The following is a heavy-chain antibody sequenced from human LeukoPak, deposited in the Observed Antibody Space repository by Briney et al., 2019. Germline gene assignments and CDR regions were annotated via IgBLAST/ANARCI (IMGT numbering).Heavy chain of an antibody. CDR2: ISSSSNYI. CDR1: GFNFRNYH. J-gene: IGHJ4*02. Sequence: GGSLRHSCAASGFNFRNYHMNWVRQAPGKGLEWVSFISSSSNYIYYADSVKGRFTISRDNAKNSLYLQMNSLRAEDTAVYYCARDRYVGICPDYWGQGTLVTVSS. CDR3: ARDRYVGICPDY. V-gene: IGHV3-21*01. D-gene: IGHD3-9*01.